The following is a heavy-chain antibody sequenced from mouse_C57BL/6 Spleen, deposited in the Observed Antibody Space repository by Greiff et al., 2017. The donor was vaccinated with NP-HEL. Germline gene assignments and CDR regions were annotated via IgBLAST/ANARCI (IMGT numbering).Heavy chain of an antibody. Sequence: QVQLQQPGAELVMPGASVKLSCKASGYTFTSYWMHWVKQRPGQGLEWIGEIDPSDSYTNYNQKFKGKSTLTVDKSSSTAYMQLSSLTSEDSAVYYCARRDHTHFDYWGQGTTLTVSS. J-gene: IGHJ2*01. CDR3: ARRDHTHFDY. CDR1: GYTFTSYW. CDR2: IDPSDSYT. V-gene: IGHV1-69*01.